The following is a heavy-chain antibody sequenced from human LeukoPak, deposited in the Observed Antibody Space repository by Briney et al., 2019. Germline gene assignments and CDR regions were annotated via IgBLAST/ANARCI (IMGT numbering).Heavy chain of an antibody. V-gene: IGHV3-21*01. Sequence: KTGGSLRLSCAASGFTFSSYSMNWVRQAPGKGLEWVSSISSSSSYIYYADSVKGRFTISRDNAKNTLYLQMNSLRAEDTAVYYCARGGYGGTSHYFDYWGQGTLVTVSS. CDR2: ISSSSSYI. J-gene: IGHJ4*02. CDR3: ARGGYGGTSHYFDY. D-gene: IGHD4-23*01. CDR1: GFTFSSYS.